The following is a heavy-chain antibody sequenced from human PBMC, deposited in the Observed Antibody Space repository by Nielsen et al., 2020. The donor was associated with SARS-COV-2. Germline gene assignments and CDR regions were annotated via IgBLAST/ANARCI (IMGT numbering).Heavy chain of an antibody. V-gene: IGHV3-23*01. Sequence: GGSLRLSCVVSGFSFSDYGMNWVRQAPGKGLEWVAGITHRGGAIYYADSVKGRFTVSRDNSRNTLYLQMNSLRAEDAAVYFCAKDLGRAVMGGTYYFEMDAWGQGTWVTVSS. J-gene: IGHJ6*02. CDR2: ITHRGGAI. D-gene: IGHD3-16*01. CDR3: AKDLGRAVMGGTYYFEMDA. CDR1: GFSFSDYG.